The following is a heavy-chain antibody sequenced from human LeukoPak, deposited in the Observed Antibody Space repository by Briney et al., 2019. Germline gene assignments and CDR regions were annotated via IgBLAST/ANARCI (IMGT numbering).Heavy chain of an antibody. Sequence: ASVKVSCKDSGYTFTSYGISWVRQAPGQGLEWMGWISAYNGNTNYAQKLQGRVTMTTDTSTSTAYMELRSLRSDDTAVYYCARFNYGDWSYYGMDVWGQGTTVTVSS. CDR2: ISAYNGNT. V-gene: IGHV1-18*01. CDR3: ARFNYGDWSYYGMDV. CDR1: GYTFTSYG. J-gene: IGHJ6*02. D-gene: IGHD4-17*01.